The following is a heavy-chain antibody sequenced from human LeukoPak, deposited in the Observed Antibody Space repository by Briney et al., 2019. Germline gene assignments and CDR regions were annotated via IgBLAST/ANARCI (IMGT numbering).Heavy chain of an antibody. Sequence: SETLSLTCAVSGGSISSGGYSWSWIRQPPGKGLEWIGYIYHSGSTYYNPSLKSRVTISVDRSKNQFSPKLSSVTAADTAVYYCASRGTYGDYGPGNYYYYGMDVWGQGTTVTVSS. CDR1: GGSISSGGYS. J-gene: IGHJ6*02. D-gene: IGHD4-17*01. CDR3: ASRGTYGDYGPGNYYYYGMDV. CDR2: IYHSGST. V-gene: IGHV4-30-2*01.